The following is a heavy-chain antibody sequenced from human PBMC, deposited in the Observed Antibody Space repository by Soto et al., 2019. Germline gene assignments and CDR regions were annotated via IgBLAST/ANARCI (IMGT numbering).Heavy chain of an antibody. CDR2: ISYDGSNK. D-gene: IGHD2-8*02. CDR3: ARYGGGMHDFDI. V-gene: IGHV3-30-3*01. CDR1: GFTFSSYA. J-gene: IGHJ3*02. Sequence: QVQLVESGGGVVQPGRSLRLSCAASGFTFSSYAMHWVRQAPGKGLDWVAVISYDGSNKYYADSVKGRFTISRDNSKNTVYLQMNSLKAEDNAVYCFARYGGGMHDFDIWGQGTIVTVSS.